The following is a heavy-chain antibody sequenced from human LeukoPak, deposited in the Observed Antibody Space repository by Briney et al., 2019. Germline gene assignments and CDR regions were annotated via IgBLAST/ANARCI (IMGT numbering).Heavy chain of an antibody. Sequence: PGGSLRLSCAASGFTFSSYSMNWVRQAPGKGLEWVSSISSGSNYIYYADSVKGRFTISRDDAKNSLYLQVNSLRAEDTAVYYCARAGDSRDFDYWGQGTLVTVSS. V-gene: IGHV3-21*01. J-gene: IGHJ4*02. CDR1: GFTFSSYS. CDR3: ARAGDSRDFDY. D-gene: IGHD3-16*01. CDR2: ISSGSNYI.